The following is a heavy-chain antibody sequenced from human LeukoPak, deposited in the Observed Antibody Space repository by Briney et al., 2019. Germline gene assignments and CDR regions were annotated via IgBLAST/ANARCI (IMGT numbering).Heavy chain of an antibody. CDR3: ITGRRYYDSSGYSPYYFDY. D-gene: IGHD3-22*01. CDR2: IKIKTDNATT. V-gene: IGHV3-15*01. CDR1: GFTFSNAW. J-gene: IGHJ4*02. Sequence: GRSLRLSCAASGFTFSNAWMTWVRQAPGKGLEWVGRIKIKTDNATTDYAAAVKGRFPISREDLKHTRYLQMNRLKTEDTGVYYRITGRRYYDSSGYSPYYFDYWGQGTLVTVSS.